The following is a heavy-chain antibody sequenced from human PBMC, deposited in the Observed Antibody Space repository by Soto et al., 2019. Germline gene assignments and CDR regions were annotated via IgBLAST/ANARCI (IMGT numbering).Heavy chain of an antibody. CDR1: GSTFTSYA. V-gene: IGHV1-3*01. D-gene: IGHD2-15*01. Sequence: ASLKVYCKASGSTFTSYAMHCVRHSPGERLEWMGWINAGNGNTKYSQKFQGRVTITRDTSASTAYMELSSLRSEDTAVYYCARGVPYCSGGSCYPPGLDYWGQGTLVTVSS. J-gene: IGHJ4*02. CDR3: ARGVPYCSGGSCYPPGLDY. CDR2: INAGNGNT.